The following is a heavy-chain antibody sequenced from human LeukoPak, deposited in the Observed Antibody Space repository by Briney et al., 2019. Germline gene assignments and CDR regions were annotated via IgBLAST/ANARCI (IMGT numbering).Heavy chain of an antibody. CDR2: IRYDGSNK. Sequence: GGSLRLSCAASGFTFSSYGMHWVRQAPGKGLEWVAFIRYDGSNKYYADSVKGRFTISRDNAKNSLYLQMNSLRAEDTAVYYCARVYYDSSGYYYFDYWGQGTLVTVSS. D-gene: IGHD3-22*01. CDR1: GFTFSSYG. J-gene: IGHJ4*02. V-gene: IGHV3-30*02. CDR3: ARVYYDSSGYYYFDY.